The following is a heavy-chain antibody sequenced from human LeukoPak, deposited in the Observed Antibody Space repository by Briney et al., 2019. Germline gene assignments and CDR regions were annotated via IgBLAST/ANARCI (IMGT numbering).Heavy chain of an antibody. J-gene: IGHJ4*02. CDR1: SDSISRFY. D-gene: IGHD3-22*01. V-gene: IGHV4-59*01. Sequence: KPSETLSLTCTVSSDSISRFYWNWIRQPPGKGLEWIGYIHYSGSTNYNPSLKSRVTISADSSKKQFSLTLSSVTAADTAVYYCAACSYYHDSSGYYPWWGQGTLVTVSS. CDR3: AACSYYHDSSGYYPW. CDR2: IHYSGST.